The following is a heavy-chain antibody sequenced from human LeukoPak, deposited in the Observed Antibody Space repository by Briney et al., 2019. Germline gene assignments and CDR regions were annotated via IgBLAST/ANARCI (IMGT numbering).Heavy chain of an antibody. CDR2: FSYSGST. CDR1: GGSFSNYY. J-gene: IGHJ4*02. Sequence: SETLSLTCTVSGGSFSNYYWSWIRQPSGKGLEWIAYFSYSGSTKYSPSLKSRVTISGDTSKNQFSLQLSSVTAADTAVYYCANTKGDCSGGSCYSGIFDYWARESWLPSPQ. CDR3: ANTKGDCSGGSCYSGIFDY. V-gene: IGHV4-59*01. D-gene: IGHD2-15*01.